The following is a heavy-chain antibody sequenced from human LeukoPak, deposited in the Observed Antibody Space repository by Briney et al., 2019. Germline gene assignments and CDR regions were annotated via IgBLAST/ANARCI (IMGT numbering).Heavy chain of an antibody. D-gene: IGHD3-22*01. CDR3: ARATPYDSSGYYYLYYYGMDV. Sequence: ASVKVSCKASGYTFTSYGISWVRQAPGQGLEWMGWISAYNGNSNYAQKLQGRVTMTTDASTSTAYMELRSLRSDDTAVYYCARATPYDSSGYYYLYYYGMDVWGQGTTVTVSS. CDR2: ISAYNGNS. V-gene: IGHV1-18*01. CDR1: GYTFTSYG. J-gene: IGHJ6*02.